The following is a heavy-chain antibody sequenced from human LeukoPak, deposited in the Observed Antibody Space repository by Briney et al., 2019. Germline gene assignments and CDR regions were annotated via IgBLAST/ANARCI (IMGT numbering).Heavy chain of an antibody. CDR3: ARNFDS. CDR1: GFTFTSYT. V-gene: IGHV3-48*01. Sequence: GGSLRLSCAASGFTFTSYTMNWVRQAPGKGLEWVSYITSSSSTIYYADSVKGRFTMSRDNAENSLYLQMNSLRAEDTTVYYCARNFDSWGQGTLVTVSS. CDR2: ITSSSSTI. J-gene: IGHJ4*02.